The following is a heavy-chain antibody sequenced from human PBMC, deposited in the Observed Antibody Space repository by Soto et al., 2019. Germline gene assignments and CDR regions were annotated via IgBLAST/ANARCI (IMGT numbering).Heavy chain of an antibody. D-gene: IGHD2-2*01. V-gene: IGHV3-7*03. CDR3: ATDLYQLPTMKYYYYGMDV. CDR1: GSTFSNYW. Sequence: PGGSLRLSCAASGSTFSNYWMSWVRQAPGKRLEWVANIKEDGSEKYYVDSVKGRFTISRDNAKNSLFLQMNSLRAEDTAVYYCATDLYQLPTMKYYYYGMDVWGQGTTVTVSS. J-gene: IGHJ6*02. CDR2: IKEDGSEK.